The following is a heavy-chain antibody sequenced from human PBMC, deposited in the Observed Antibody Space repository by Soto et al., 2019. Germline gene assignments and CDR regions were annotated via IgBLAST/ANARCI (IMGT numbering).Heavy chain of an antibody. CDR3: GAHCSCGSCYSGDAFDI. J-gene: IGHJ3*02. V-gene: IGHV5-10-1*01. CDR1: GYSFTSYW. CDR2: IDPSDSYT. Sequence: GESLKTSCKGSGYSFTSYWISWVHQMPGKGLEWMGRIDPSDSYTNYSPSFQGHVTISADKSISTAYLQWSSLKASDTAMYYCGAHCSCGSCYSGDAFDIWGQGTMVTVSS. D-gene: IGHD2-15*01.